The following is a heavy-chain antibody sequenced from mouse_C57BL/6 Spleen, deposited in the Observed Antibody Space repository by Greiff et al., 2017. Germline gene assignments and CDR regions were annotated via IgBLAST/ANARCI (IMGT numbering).Heavy chain of an antibody. J-gene: IGHJ1*03. CDR3: ARKDYYGSERYIEV. CDR1: GYTFTSYW. Sequence: QVQLQQPGAELVKPGASVKLSCKASGYTFTSYWMHWVKQRPGRGLEWIGRIDPNSGGTKYNEKFKNKATLTVDKPSSTAYMRIRSLTAEDAAVYYCARKDYYGSERYIEVWGTGTTVTVSS. CDR2: IDPNSGGT. V-gene: IGHV1-72*01. D-gene: IGHD1-1*01.